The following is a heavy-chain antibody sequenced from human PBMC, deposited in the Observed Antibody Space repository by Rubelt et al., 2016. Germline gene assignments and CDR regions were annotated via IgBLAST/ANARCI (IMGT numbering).Heavy chain of an antibody. CDR3: ARDLPPFRRYNWNFPLDY. J-gene: IGHJ4*02. CDR1: GYTFTSYG. Sequence: QVQLVQSGAEVKKPGASVKVSCKASGYTFTSYGISWVRQAPGQGLEWMGWISAYNGQTNYAPKLWGSVTMTTDTSTSTAYMELRSRSTDDTAVYYCARDLPPFRRYNWNFPLDYWGQGTLVTVSS. D-gene: IGHD1-7*01. V-gene: IGHV1-18*01. CDR2: ISAYNGQT.